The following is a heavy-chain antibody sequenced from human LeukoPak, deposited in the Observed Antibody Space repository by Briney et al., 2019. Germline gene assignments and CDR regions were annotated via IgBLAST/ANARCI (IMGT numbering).Heavy chain of an antibody. J-gene: IGHJ4*01. CDR3: ARGDCSGDCYHPLYY. CDR1: GFMFSNYA. CDR2: IRHDGTIK. V-gene: IGHV3-30*02. D-gene: IGHD2-21*02. Sequence: PGGSLRLSCAASGFMFSNYAMHWVRQAPGQGLDWVAFIRHDGTIKYYGDSVKGRFTISRDNSMNTLYLQLNSLRTDDAAVYYCARGDCSGDCYHPLYYWGQGSLVTVSP.